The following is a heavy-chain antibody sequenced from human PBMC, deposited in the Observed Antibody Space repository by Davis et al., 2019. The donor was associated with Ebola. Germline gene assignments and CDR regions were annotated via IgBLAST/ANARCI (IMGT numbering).Heavy chain of an antibody. CDR2: MNPNSCDT. CDR3: AREGTGDGFIYYYGMDV. Sequence: AASVKVSCKASGYTFSNYAINWVRQATGQRLEWIGWMNPNSCDTGYAQKFQGRVTMTRNTSISTAYMELSSLRSEDTAVYYCAREGTGDGFIYYYGMDVWGQGTTVTVSS. J-gene: IGHJ6*02. V-gene: IGHV1-8*01. CDR1: GYTFSNYA. D-gene: IGHD1-1*01.